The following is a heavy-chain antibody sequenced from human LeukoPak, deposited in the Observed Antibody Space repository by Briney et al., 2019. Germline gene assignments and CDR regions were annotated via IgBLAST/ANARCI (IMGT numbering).Heavy chain of an antibody. CDR3: ARGRYCSADHCSRGDAFEI. D-gene: IGHD2-15*01. V-gene: IGHV4-4*07. J-gene: IGHJ3*02. CDR2: IYTRGST. Sequence: SETLSLTCTVSGGSINNYYWSWIRQPAGKGLEWIGRIYTRGSTNYNPSLKSRVTMSVDTSKNQFSLKLSSVTAADTAVYYCARGRYCSADHCSRGDAFEIWGQGTMVSVSS. CDR1: GGSINNYY.